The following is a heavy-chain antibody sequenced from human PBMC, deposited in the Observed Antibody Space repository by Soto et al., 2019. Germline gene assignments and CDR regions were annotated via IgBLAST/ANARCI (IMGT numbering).Heavy chain of an antibody. Sequence: EVQLVESGGALVKPGGPLGLSGEAPGFALSPSWMTWVRQAPGKGLLWVARIKFDGSSTYSADSVKGRFTISRDDAKNTLYLQMNGLRVDDTAVYYCARGAKNIYAMDVWGQGTTVTVSS. CDR2: IKFDGSST. J-gene: IGHJ6*02. V-gene: IGHV3-74*01. CDR1: GFALSPSW. CDR3: ARGAKNIYAMDV.